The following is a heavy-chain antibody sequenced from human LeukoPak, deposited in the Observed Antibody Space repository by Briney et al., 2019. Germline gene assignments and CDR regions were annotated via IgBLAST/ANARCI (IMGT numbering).Heavy chain of an antibody. Sequence: ASVKVSCKASGYPFTGYHVQWVRQAPGQGLEWIGWISAYNGNTNYAQKLQGRVTMTTDTSTSTAYMELRSLRSDDTAVYYCARDPSDYDSSGYYGPVDYWGQGTLVTVSS. CDR2: ISAYNGNT. J-gene: IGHJ4*02. D-gene: IGHD3-22*01. CDR3: ARDPSDYDSSGYYGPVDY. CDR1: GYPFTGYH. V-gene: IGHV1-18*04.